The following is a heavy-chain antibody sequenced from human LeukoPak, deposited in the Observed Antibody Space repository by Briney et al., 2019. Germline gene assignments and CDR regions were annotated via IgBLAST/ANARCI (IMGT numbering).Heavy chain of an antibody. CDR1: GFTFSDYY. Sequence: GGSLRLSCAASGFTFSDYYMSWIRQAPGKGLEWVSYLSSSGTTIYYADSVKGRFTISRDNAKNSLYLQMNSLRAEDTAVYYCARGPVLAVAGHFDYWGQGTLVTVSS. CDR3: ARGPVLAVAGHFDY. CDR2: LSSSGTTI. D-gene: IGHD6-19*01. J-gene: IGHJ4*02. V-gene: IGHV3-11*01.